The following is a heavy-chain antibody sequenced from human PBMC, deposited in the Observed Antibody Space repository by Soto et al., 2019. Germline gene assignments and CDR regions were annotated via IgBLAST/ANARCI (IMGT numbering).Heavy chain of an antibody. J-gene: IGHJ4*02. CDR3: ARVQPSRTSGCDTGGY. CDR2: ISAYNGNT. CDR1: GYTFTSYG. Sequence: QFQLVQSGAEVKKPGASVKVSCKASGYTFTSYGISWVRQAPGQGLEWMGWISAYNGNTNYAQKLQGRVTMTTDTSTSTAYMELRRLRSDDTAVYYCARVQPSRTSGCDTGGYLGQGTLVTVSS. V-gene: IGHV1-18*01. D-gene: IGHD5-12*01.